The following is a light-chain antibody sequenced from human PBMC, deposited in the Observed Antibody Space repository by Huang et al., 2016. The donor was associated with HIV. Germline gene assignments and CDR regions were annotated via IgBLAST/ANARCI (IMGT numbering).Light chain of an antibody. J-gene: IGKJ5*01. Sequence: DIVMIQSPLSLYVTPGESASISCRSSQRLLHGNGYNYLEWYLQKPGQSQQLLIYSGSDRAPGVPSSFSASGSGTDFSLTISSVEAEDIGIYYCMQSLQTPGTFGQGTRLDIK. CDR2: SGS. V-gene: IGKV2-28*01. CDR3: MQSLQTPGT. CDR1: QRLLHGNGYNY.